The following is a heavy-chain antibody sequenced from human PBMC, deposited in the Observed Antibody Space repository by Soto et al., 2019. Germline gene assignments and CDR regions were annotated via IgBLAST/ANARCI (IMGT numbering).Heavy chain of an antibody. D-gene: IGHD6-6*01. J-gene: IGHJ4*02. CDR2: IYYSGNT. V-gene: IGHV4-39*01. CDR3: ASSSPFHY. Sequence: QLQLQESGPGLVKPSETLSLTCSVSSASLSSSTYYWSWIRQPPGRGPEWIGSIYYSGNTYYKPSLKSRVSISIDTSRNQFSLTLTSVTAADTGVYYCASSSPFHYWGPGILVTVSS. CDR1: SASLSSSTYY.